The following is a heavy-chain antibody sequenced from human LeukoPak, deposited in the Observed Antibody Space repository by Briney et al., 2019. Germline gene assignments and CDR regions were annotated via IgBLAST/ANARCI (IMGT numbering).Heavy chain of an antibody. V-gene: IGHV1-18*04. CDR3: ARGSTSVRDYYYVMDV. D-gene: IGHD2-2*01. CDR1: GYTFTSYG. CDR2: ISAYNGNT. J-gene: IGHJ6*04. Sequence: ASVKVSCQASGYTFTSYGISWVRQAPGQGLEWMGYISAYNGNTNYAQKLQGRVTMTTDTSTSTAYMELRSLRSDDTGVYYCARGSTSVRDYYYVMDVWGKETTVTVSS.